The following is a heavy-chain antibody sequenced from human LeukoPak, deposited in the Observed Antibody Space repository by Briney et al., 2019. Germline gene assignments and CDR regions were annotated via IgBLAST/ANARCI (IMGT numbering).Heavy chain of an antibody. CDR1: GGTFSSYA. CDR2: IIPILGIA. V-gene: IGHV1-69*04. Sequence: ASVKVSCKASGGTFSSYAISWVRQAPGQGLEWMGRIIPILGIANYAQKLQGRVTITADKSTSTAYMELSSLRSEDTAVYYCARDPGDYYYGMDVWGQGTTVTVSS. D-gene: IGHD4-17*01. J-gene: IGHJ6*02. CDR3: ARDPGDYYYGMDV.